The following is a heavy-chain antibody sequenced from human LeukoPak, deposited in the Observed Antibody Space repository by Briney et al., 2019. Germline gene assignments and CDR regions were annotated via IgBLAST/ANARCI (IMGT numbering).Heavy chain of an antibody. Sequence: ASVKVSCKASGYTFTSYGISWVRQAPGQGLEWMGWISTYNGNTNFAQRLQGRVTMTTDTSTSTAYMELSSLRSEDTAVYYCARDREQWLVLDAFDIWGQGTMVTVSS. CDR3: ARDREQWLVLDAFDI. D-gene: IGHD6-19*01. CDR1: GYTFTSYG. CDR2: ISTYNGNT. J-gene: IGHJ3*02. V-gene: IGHV1-18*01.